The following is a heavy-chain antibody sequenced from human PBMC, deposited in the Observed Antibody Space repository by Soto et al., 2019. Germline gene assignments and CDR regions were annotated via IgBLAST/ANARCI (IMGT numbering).Heavy chain of an antibody. J-gene: IGHJ4*02. CDR3: ARLNAAVVDTAMVPEFDY. V-gene: IGHV3-20*04. D-gene: IGHD5-18*01. Sequence: EVQLVESGGGVVRPGGSLRLSCAASGFTFDDYGMSWVRQAPGKGLEWVSGINWNGGSTGYADSVKGRFTISRDNAKNSLYLQVHSLRAEDTALYYCARLNAAVVDTAMVPEFDYWGQGTLVTVSS. CDR1: GFTFDDYG. CDR2: INWNGGST.